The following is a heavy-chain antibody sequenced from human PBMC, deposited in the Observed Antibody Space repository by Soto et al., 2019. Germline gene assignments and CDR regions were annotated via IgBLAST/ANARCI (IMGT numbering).Heavy chain of an antibody. CDR2: IYYSGST. D-gene: IGHD5-12*01. CDR1: GGSISSYY. V-gene: IGHV4-59*01. Sequence: KPSETLSLTCTVSGGSISSYYWSWIRQPPGKGLEWIGYIYYSGSTNYNPSLKSRVTISVDTSKNQFSLKLSSVTAADTAVYYCARDARRVATMVHYYGMDVWGQGTTVTVSS. J-gene: IGHJ6*02. CDR3: ARDARRVATMVHYYGMDV.